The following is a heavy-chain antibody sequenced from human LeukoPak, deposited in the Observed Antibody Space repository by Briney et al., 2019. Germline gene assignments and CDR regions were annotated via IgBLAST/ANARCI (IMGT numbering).Heavy chain of an antibody. J-gene: IGHJ4*02. D-gene: IGHD6-19*01. CDR1: GFTFSFYG. CDR2: MYSDGINK. V-gene: IGHV3-33*03. CDR3: ATIAVAGTRFDY. Sequence: GGSLRLSCVASGFTFSFYGIHWVRQAPGKGLEWVAVMYSDGINKYYADSVKGRFTVSRDNAKNSLYLQMNSLRAEDTAVYYCATIAVAGTRFDYWGQGTLVTVSS.